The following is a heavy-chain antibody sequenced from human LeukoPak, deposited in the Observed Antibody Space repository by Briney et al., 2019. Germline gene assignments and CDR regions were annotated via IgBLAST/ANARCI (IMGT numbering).Heavy chain of an antibody. CDR2: IHPSEGF. V-gene: IGHV4-34*01. CDR1: GGSCDDYY. CDR3: ARGRDRSKAGDH. D-gene: IGHD5-24*01. J-gene: IGHJ4*02. Sequence: SETLSLTCDVYGGSCDDYYCSWIRQPPGKGLEWIGEIHPSEGFYYNSSLVSRVTISIDPSKTHFSLRLASVTAADTAFHYCARGRDRSKAGDHWGQGSLVTVSS.